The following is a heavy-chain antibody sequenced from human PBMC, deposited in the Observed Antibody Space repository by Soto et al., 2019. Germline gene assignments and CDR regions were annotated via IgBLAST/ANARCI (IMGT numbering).Heavy chain of an antibody. CDR2: ISGSGGST. CDR3: VKATAPSGYSFGYYGY. CDR1: GFTFSSYA. J-gene: IGHJ4*02. V-gene: IGHV3-23*01. Sequence: GGSLRLSCAASGFTFSSYAMSWVRQAPGKGLEWVSVISGSGGSTYYAESVKGRFTISRDNSKNTLYLQMNSLGAEDTAVYYCVKATAPSGYSFGYYGYWGQGTLVTVSS. D-gene: IGHD5-18*01.